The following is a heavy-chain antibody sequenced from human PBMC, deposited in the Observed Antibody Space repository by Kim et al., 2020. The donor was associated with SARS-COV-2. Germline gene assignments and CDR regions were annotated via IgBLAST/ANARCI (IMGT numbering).Heavy chain of an antibody. CDR3: ATYDFWSGYYRTEPFDY. V-gene: IGHV5-51*01. D-gene: IGHD3-3*01. CDR2: IYPGDSDT. CDR1: GYSFTSYW. Sequence: GESLKISCKGSGYSFTSYWIGWVRQMPGKGLEWMGIIYPGDSDTRYSPSFQGQVTISADKSISTAYLQWSSLKASDTAMYYCATYDFWSGYYRTEPFDYWSQGTLVTVSS. J-gene: IGHJ4*02.